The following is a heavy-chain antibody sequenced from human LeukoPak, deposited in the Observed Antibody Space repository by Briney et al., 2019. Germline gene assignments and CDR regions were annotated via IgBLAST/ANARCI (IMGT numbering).Heavy chain of an antibody. D-gene: IGHD2-2*01. CDR2: INPSGGST. CDR3: ARVGGPAAIAYYYYMDV. CDR1: GYTFTSYY. Sequence: ASVKVSCKASGYTFTSYYIHWVRQAPGQGLEWMGIINPSGGSTSYAQKFQGRVTMTRDTSTSTVYMELSSLRSEDTAVYYCARVGGPAAIAYYYYMDVWGKGTTVTVSS. V-gene: IGHV1-46*01. J-gene: IGHJ6*03.